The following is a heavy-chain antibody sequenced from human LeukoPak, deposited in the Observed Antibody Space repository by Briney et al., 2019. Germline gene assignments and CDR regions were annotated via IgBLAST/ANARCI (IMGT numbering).Heavy chain of an antibody. V-gene: IGHV4-38-2*02. CDR2: IYHSGSN. J-gene: IGHJ6*03. Sequence: PSETLSLTCTVSGFSISSGHYWGWIRQPPGKGLESIGSIYHSGSNYYSPSLKSRVTISVDTSKNQFSLKLSSVTAADTAVYYCARALRYFDWLRSGYYMDVWGKGTTVTISS. D-gene: IGHD3-9*01. CDR3: ARALRYFDWLRSGYYMDV. CDR1: GFSISSGHY.